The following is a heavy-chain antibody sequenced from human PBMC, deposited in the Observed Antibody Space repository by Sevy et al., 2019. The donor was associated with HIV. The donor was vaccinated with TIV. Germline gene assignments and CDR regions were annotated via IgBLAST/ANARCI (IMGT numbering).Heavy chain of an antibody. V-gene: IGHV3-23*01. J-gene: IGHJ3*02. CDR2: ISGSGGST. Sequence: GGSLRLSCATSGFTFGTHAMSWVRQAPGKGLEWVSGISGSGGSTYYADSVKGRFTISRDKSKKTLYLQVNSLRAEDTAVYYCATGVYDSGYGRSDIFDIWGQGTMVTVSS. D-gene: IGHD3-3*01. CDR1: GFTFGTHA. CDR3: ATGVYDSGYGRSDIFDI.